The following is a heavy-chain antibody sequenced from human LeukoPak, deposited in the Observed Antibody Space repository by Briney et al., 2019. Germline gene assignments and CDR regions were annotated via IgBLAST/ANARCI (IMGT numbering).Heavy chain of an antibody. Sequence: ASVMVSCEASGYRISDYYIHWVRQAPGQGLEWMGWINPNSGGTNYAQKFQGRVTMTRDTSISTAYMELSRLRSDDTAVYYCARSDWNFGEIDYWGQGTLVTVSS. D-gene: IGHD1-7*01. CDR2: INPNSGGT. CDR1: GYRISDYY. V-gene: IGHV1-2*02. J-gene: IGHJ4*02. CDR3: ARSDWNFGEIDY.